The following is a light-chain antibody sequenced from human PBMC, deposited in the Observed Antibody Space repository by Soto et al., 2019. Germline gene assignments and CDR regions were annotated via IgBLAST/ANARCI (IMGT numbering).Light chain of an antibody. J-gene: IGKJ1*01. CDR1: QSVTNS. V-gene: IGKV3-11*01. Sequence: EIVMTQSPATLSVSPGERATLTCRASQSVTNSIAWYQQRPGQAPRLLIYDASNRATGVPARFSGSRSGTDFTLTISDLEPADFGLYYCQQRLNWPPGFGQGTKVDIK. CDR3: QQRLNWPPG. CDR2: DAS.